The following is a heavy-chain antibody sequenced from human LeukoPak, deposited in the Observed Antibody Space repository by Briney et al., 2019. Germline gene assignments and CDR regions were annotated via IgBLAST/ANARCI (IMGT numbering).Heavy chain of an antibody. CDR3: ARVGVGGSYGLVYYFDY. Sequence: SETLSLTCTVSGGSISSSSYYWGWIRQPPGKGLEWIGSIYYSGSTYYNPSLKSRVTISVDTSKNQFSLKLSSVTAADTAVYYCARVGVGGSYGLVYYFDYWGQGTLVTVSS. CDR1: GGSISSSSYY. J-gene: IGHJ4*02. V-gene: IGHV4-39*07. CDR2: IYYSGST. D-gene: IGHD1-26*01.